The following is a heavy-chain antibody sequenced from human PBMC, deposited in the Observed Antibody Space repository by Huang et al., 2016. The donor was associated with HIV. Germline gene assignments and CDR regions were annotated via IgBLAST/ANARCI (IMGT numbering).Heavy chain of an antibody. CDR2: SSPDEAEN. J-gene: IGHJ5*02. Sequence: EVQLVQSGAEVRKPGESLRISCKTSGYKFSSYWIAWVRQTPGRGLEGMGISSPDEAENRYNLSFERKVTMSVDKSNNTALYLCTRLLPELESCYTPLYRGGTHNWFDPWGQGTLVIVS. CDR1: GYKFSSYW. V-gene: IGHV5-51*01. D-gene: IGHD3-10*01. CDR3: LYRGGTHNWFDP.